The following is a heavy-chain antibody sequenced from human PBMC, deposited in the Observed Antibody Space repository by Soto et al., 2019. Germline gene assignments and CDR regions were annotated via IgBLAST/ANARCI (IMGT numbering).Heavy chain of an antibody. J-gene: IGHJ6*03. CDR1: GGSISSSSYY. Sequence: SETLSLTCTVSGGSISSSSYYWSWIRQPPGKGLEWIGYIYYSGSTNYNPSLKSRVTISVDTSKNQFSLKLSSVTAADTAVYYCARQPPFYSVVRGYMEVWGKGTTVTVSS. V-gene: IGHV4-61*05. CDR3: ARQPPFYSVVRGYMEV. CDR2: IYYSGST. D-gene: IGHD2-2*01.